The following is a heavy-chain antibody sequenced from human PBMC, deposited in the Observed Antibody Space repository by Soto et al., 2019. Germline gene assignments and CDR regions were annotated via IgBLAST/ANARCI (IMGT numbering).Heavy chain of an antibody. J-gene: IGHJ6*02. Sequence: QVQLVQSGAEVKKPGSSVKVSCKASGGTFSSYALSWVRQAPGQGLEWMGGIIPIFGTANYAQEFQGRVTLTADGSTSTAYMELSSLRSEDTAVYYCARVYGGGSYYYYGMDVWGQGTTVTVSS. CDR1: GGTFSSYA. CDR3: ARVYGGGSYYYYGMDV. D-gene: IGHD3-16*01. V-gene: IGHV1-69*12. CDR2: IIPIFGTA.